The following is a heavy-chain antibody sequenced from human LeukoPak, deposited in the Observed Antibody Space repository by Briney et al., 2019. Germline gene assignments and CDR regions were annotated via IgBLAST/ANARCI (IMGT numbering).Heavy chain of an antibody. Sequence: PGGSLRLSRAASGFTFASYAMSWVRQAPGKGLQWVSAISDGGGSTYYADSVKGRFTISRDNSKNTLYLQMSGLRAEDTALYYCAREYTSGWYVVDYWGQGTLVTVSS. CDR3: AREYTSGWYVVDY. D-gene: IGHD6-19*01. CDR1: GFTFASYA. CDR2: ISDGGGST. J-gene: IGHJ4*02. V-gene: IGHV3-23*01.